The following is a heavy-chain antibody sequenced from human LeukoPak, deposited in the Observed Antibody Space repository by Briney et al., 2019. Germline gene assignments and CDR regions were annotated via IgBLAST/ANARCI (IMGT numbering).Heavy chain of an antibody. Sequence: GGSLRLSCAASGFTFSSYAMSSVPQAPAKGLEWVSVISGSGGSTYYADSVKGRFTISRDNSKKTLYLQMNSLRVEDTAVYYCAKNYGSGSYGSDYWGQGTLVTVSS. CDR3: AKNYGSGSYGSDY. CDR2: ISGSGGST. V-gene: IGHV3-23*01. CDR1: GFTFSSYA. J-gene: IGHJ4*02. D-gene: IGHD3-10*01.